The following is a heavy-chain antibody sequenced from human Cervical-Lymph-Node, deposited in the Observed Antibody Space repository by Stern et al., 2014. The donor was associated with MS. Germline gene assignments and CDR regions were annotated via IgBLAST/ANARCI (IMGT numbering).Heavy chain of an antibody. Sequence: QLVQSGAEVKKPGASVKVSCKASGYTFTGYYIHWVRQAPGQGLEWMGRINPNRGDTTFAQKFQGRVTMPTDTSITTAYMDLSRLRSADTAVYYCARTRLDIFDFWGQGTLVTVSS. CDR3: ARTRLDIFDF. J-gene: IGHJ4*02. V-gene: IGHV1-2*06. CDR1: GYTFTGYY. D-gene: IGHD6-19*01. CDR2: INPNRGDT.